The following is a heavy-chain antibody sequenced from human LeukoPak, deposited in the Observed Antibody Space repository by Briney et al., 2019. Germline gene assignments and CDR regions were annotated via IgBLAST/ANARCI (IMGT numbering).Heavy chain of an antibody. D-gene: IGHD3-10*01. V-gene: IGHV3-30*18. CDR3: AKDAMYGSGMYYFDY. CDR2: ISYDGSNK. CDR1: GFTFSSYG. Sequence: GGSPRLSCAASGFTFSSYGMHWVRQAPGKGLEWVAVISYDGSNKYYADSVKGRFTISRDNSKNTLYLQMNSLRAEDTAVYYCAKDAMYGSGMYYFDYWGQGTMVTVSS. J-gene: IGHJ4*02.